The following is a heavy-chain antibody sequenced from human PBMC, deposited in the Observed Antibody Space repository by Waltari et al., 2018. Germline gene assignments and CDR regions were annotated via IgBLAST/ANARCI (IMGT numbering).Heavy chain of an antibody. V-gene: IGHV7-4-1*02. CDR2: ITTNTENP. J-gene: IGHJ5*02. CDR3: AREVVPAATIVVNWFDP. Sequence: QVQLVQSGSEWKKPGASVKVSCKAYGYSFTNYAINWVRQAPGQGLELMGWITTNTENPTYTQGFTRRFVFSLDTSVSTSYLQINDLKAEDTAIYYCAREVVPAATIVVNWFDPWGQGTQVTVSS. CDR1: GYSFTNYA. D-gene: IGHD2-2*01.